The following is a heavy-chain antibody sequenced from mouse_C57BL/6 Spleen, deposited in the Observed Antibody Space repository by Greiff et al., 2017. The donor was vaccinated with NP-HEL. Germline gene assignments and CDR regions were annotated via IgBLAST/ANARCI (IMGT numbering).Heavy chain of an antibody. CDR1: GYAFSSYW. D-gene: IGHD2-4*01. Sequence: VQLQESRAELVKPGASVKISCKASGYAFSSYWMNWVKQRPGKGLEWIGQIYPGDGDTNYNGKFKGKATLTADKSSSTAYMQLSSLTSEDSAVYFCARLGLGLYAMDYWGQGTSVTVSS. CDR3: ARLGLGLYAMDY. J-gene: IGHJ4*01. CDR2: IYPGDGDT. V-gene: IGHV1-80*01.